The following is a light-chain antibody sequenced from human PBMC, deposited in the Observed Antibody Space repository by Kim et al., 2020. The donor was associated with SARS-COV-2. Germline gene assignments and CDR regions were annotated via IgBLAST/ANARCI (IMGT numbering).Light chain of an antibody. J-gene: IGLJ2*01. CDR2: YDS. V-gene: IGLV3-21*04. CDR3: QVWDSSSDHRVV. CDR1: SIGRKG. Sequence: PGKTARVSCGGNSIGRKGVHWYQQRSGQAPVLVIYYDSARPSGIPERFSGSNSGNTATLTISRVEAGDQADYYCQVWDSSSDHRVVFGGGTQLTVL.